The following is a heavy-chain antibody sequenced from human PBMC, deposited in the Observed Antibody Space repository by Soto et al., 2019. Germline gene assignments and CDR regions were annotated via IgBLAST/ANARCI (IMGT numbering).Heavy chain of an antibody. CDR3: AREVAADGTFREDVFDM. CDR2: IIPIFTTT. D-gene: IGHD6-13*01. V-gene: IGHV1-69*12. Sequence: QVHLVQSGAEVKKPGSSVKVSCKASGGTFSNHAINWVRQAPGQGLEWMGRIIPIFTTTNYAQKFQGRVSMTADESTTTAYMELSSLKHDDTAVYYCAREVAADGTFREDVFDMWGQGTLVTVSS. J-gene: IGHJ3*02. CDR1: GGTFSNHA.